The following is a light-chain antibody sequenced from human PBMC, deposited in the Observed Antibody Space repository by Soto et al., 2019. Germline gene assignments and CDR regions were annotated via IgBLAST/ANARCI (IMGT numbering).Light chain of an antibody. J-gene: IGKJ1*01. V-gene: IGKV3-15*01. Sequence: EIVMTQSPATLSVSPGEGATLSCRASQSVSSYLAWYQQKPGQAPRLLVYGASTRATGIPGRFSGSGSGTEFTLTISSLQSEDFAVYYCQQYNNGPPWTFGQGTKVEIK. CDR1: QSVSSY. CDR3: QQYNNGPPWT. CDR2: GAS.